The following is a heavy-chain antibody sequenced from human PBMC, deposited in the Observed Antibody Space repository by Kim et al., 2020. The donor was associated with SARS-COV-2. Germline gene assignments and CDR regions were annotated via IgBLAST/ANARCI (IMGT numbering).Heavy chain of an antibody. V-gene: IGHV3-48*02. CDR1: GFTFSSYS. J-gene: IGHJ6*02. D-gene: IGHD6-19*01. CDR2: ISSSSSTI. Sequence: VGSLRLSCAASGFTFSSYSMNWVRQAPGKGLAWVSYISSSSSTIYYADSVKGRFTISRDNAKNSLYLQMNSLRDEDTAVYYCARELQWLGIFVGMDVWGQGTTVTVSS. CDR3: ARELQWLGIFVGMDV.